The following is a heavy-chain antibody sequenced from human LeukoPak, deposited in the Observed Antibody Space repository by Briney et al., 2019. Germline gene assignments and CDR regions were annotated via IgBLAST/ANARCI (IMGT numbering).Heavy chain of an antibody. V-gene: IGHV4-59*12. Sequence: SETLSLTCTVSGGSISSYYWSWIRQPPGKGLEWIGYIYYSGSTNYNPSLKSRVTISVDTSKNQFSLKLSSVTAADTAVYYCARDPEGGAFDIWGQGTMVTVSS. J-gene: IGHJ3*02. D-gene: IGHD1-26*01. CDR1: GGSISSYY. CDR2: IYYSGST. CDR3: ARDPEGGAFDI.